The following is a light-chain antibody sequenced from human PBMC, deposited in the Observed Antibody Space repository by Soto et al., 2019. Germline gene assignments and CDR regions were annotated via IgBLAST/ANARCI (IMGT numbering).Light chain of an antibody. J-gene: IGLJ2*01. Sequence: QSVLTQPPSVSGAPGQWVTISCTGSSSNIGAGYDVHWYQQLPGTAPKLLIYGNSNRPSGVPDRFSGSKSGTSASLAITGLQAEDEADYYCQSYDSSLSGSEVFGGGTKLTVL. CDR2: GNS. CDR3: QSYDSSLSGSEV. V-gene: IGLV1-40*01. CDR1: SSNIGAGYD.